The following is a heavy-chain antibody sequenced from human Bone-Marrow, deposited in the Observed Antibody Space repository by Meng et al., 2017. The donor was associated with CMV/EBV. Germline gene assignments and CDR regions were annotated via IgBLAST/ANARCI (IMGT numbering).Heavy chain of an antibody. J-gene: IGHJ4*02. CDR2: INYDGSSK. V-gene: IGHV3-30*02. CDR1: GFTFSSYA. D-gene: IGHD1-7*01. CDR3: AKEIITGTTAGLDY. Sequence: GESLKISCAASGFTFSSYAMSWVRQAPGKGLEWVAFINYDGSSKCYVDSVKGRFTISRDNSKNTLYLQMNSLRAEDTAVYYCAKEIITGTTAGLDYWGQGTLVTVSS.